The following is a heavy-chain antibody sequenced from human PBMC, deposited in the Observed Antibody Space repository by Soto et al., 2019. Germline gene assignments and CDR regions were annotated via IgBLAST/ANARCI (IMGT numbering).Heavy chain of an antibody. CDR1: GFTFRNYD. J-gene: IGHJ6*02. CDR2: ISAAGDA. V-gene: IGHV3-13*01. Sequence: EVQLVESGGGLVQPGGSLRLSCAASGFTFRNYDMHWVRQGTGKGLEWVAGISAAGDADYADSVEGRFTIAREHAQNSFFMQLTTLRVGDTAVYYCARTDRDFYGLDVWGQGTTVIVSS. CDR3: ARTDRDFYGLDV.